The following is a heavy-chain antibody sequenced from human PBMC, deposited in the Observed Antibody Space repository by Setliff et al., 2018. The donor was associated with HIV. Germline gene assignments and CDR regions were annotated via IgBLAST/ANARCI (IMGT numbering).Heavy chain of an antibody. Sequence: ASVKVSCKASRSTFNSHTINWVRQAPGQGLEWMGWINPNSGGTTYAQKFQGRVTITRNTSISTAYMELSSLRSEDTAVYYCAREAFCSSTSCHFQGGDHWGQGTLVTVSS. CDR3: AREAFCSSTSCHFQGGDH. V-gene: IGHV1-8*01. J-gene: IGHJ4*02. CDR1: RSTFNSHT. D-gene: IGHD2-2*01. CDR2: INPNSGGT.